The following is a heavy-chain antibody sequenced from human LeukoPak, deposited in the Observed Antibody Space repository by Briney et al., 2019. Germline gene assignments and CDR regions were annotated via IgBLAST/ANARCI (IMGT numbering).Heavy chain of an antibody. V-gene: IGHV3-74*01. J-gene: IGHJ5*01. CDR2: INADGGGS. CDR3: ARDLGKKGYRWFDS. D-gene: IGHD7-27*01. Sequence: GGSLRLSCEVSGFTFSDYWMHWVRHAPGKGRMWVSHINADGGGSSYADSVKGRFTISRDNRKKTLYLQMNSLRVDDTAVYYCARDLGKKGYRWFDSWSQGTLVIVSS. CDR1: GFTFSDYW.